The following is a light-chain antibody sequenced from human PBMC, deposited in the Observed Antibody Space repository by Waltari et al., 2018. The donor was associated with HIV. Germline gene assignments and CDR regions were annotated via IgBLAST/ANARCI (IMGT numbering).Light chain of an antibody. V-gene: IGLV3-21*04. CDR1: NIGSKS. Sequence: SYVLTQPPSVSVAPGKTARTTCGGNNIGSKSVHWYQQKPGQAPVLVIYDDSDRPSGSPERFSGSNSGNTATLTISRVEAGDEADYYCQVWDSSSDHPRVFGGGTKLTVL. J-gene: IGLJ3*02. CDR3: QVWDSSSDHPRV. CDR2: DDS.